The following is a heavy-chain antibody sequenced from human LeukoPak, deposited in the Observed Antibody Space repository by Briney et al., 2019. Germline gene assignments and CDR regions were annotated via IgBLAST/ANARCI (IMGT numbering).Heavy chain of an antibody. CDR1: GYTFTGYY. V-gene: IGHV1-2*06. J-gene: IGHJ4*02. Sequence: ASVKVSCKASGYTFTGYYMHWVRQAPGQGLEWMGRINPNSGGTNYAQKFQGRVTMTRDTSISTAYMALSRLRSDDTAVYYCARDLVTMVRGVIDRFDYWGQGTLVTVSS. CDR3: ARDLVTMVRGVIDRFDY. CDR2: INPNSGGT. D-gene: IGHD3-10*01.